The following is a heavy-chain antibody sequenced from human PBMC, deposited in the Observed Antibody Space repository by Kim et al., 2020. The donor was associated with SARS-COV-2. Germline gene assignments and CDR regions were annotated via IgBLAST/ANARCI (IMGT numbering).Heavy chain of an antibody. V-gene: IGHV4-30-2*04. J-gene: IGHJ6*03. CDR3: ARVRGYRHERSYYHYMDV. Sequence: RSRVTISIDTSKNQFSLKLTSVTATDTAVYYCARVRGYRHERSYYHYMDVWGTGTTVTVSS. D-gene: IGHD3-10*01.